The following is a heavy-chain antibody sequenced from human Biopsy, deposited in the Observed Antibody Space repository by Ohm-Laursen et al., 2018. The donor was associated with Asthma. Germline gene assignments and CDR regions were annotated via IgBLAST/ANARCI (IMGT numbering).Heavy chain of an antibody. CDR1: GGSVSSGSYY. CDR3: ARVPTTLRYFDL. Sequence: SETLSLTCTVSGGSVSSGSYYWSWIRQPPGKGLAWVSYISYSGSTDYNPSLKSRLTISMDTSKNQFSLELSSVTAADTAVYYCARVPTTLRYFDLWGRGTLVTVSS. CDR2: ISYSGST. V-gene: IGHV4-61*01. J-gene: IGHJ2*01. D-gene: IGHD2-15*01.